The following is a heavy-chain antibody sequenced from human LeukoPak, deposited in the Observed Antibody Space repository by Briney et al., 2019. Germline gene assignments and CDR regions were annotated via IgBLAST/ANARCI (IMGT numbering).Heavy chain of an antibody. CDR1: GGSFSGYY. J-gene: IGHJ6*04. CDR3: AGIITHGLGG. D-gene: IGHD5-24*01. Sequence: SETLSLTCAVYGGSFSGYYWTWIRQPPGKGLEWIGEIKHSGSTNYNPSLKRRVIISVNANNNNFSLKLSSMTAADTAVYYCAGIITHGLGGWGKGTKVTVSS. CDR2: IKHSGST. V-gene: IGHV4-34*01.